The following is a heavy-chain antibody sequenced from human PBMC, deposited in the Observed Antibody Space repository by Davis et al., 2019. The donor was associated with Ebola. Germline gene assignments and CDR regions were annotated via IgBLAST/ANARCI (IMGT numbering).Heavy chain of an antibody. V-gene: IGHV3-23*01. J-gene: IGHJ4*02. CDR2: ISSGGTT. Sequence: GGSLRLSCAASGFTSSSYSMNWVRQAPGKGLEWVSAISSGGTTYYADSVKGRFTISRDSSKNTLYLQMNSLRVEDTAIYYCAKIFFGTRAIDYGDYWGQGTLVTVSS. CDR1: GFTSSSYS. CDR3: AKIFFGTRAIDYGDY. D-gene: IGHD3-3*01.